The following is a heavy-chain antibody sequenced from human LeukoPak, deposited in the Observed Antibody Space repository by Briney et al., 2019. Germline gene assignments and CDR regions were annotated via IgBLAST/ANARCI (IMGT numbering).Heavy chain of an antibody. Sequence: GSSVKVSCKASGGTFSSYAISWVRQAPGQGLEWMGGIILIFGTANCAQKFQGRVTITTDESTSTAYMELSSLRSEDTAVYYCASTEQWLVSGLYYYYYMDVWGKGTTVTVSS. CDR2: IILIFGTA. V-gene: IGHV1-69*05. D-gene: IGHD6-19*01. CDR3: ASTEQWLVSGLYYYYYMDV. J-gene: IGHJ6*03. CDR1: GGTFSSYA.